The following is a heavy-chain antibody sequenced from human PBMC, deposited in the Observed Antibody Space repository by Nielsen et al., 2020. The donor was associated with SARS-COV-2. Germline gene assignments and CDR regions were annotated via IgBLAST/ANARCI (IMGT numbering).Heavy chain of an antibody. CDR1: GFTFSDHY. V-gene: IGHV3-72*01. CDR2: SRNKANSYTT. D-gene: IGHD1-26*01. CDR3: TRTDTGSSSDY. J-gene: IGHJ4*02. Sequence: GESLKISCAASGFTFSDHYLDWVRQAPGKGLEWVGRSRNKANSYTTEYAASVKGRFTVSRDDSKNSVYLQMNSLKTEDTAVYYCTRTDTGSSSDYWGQGTLVTVSS.